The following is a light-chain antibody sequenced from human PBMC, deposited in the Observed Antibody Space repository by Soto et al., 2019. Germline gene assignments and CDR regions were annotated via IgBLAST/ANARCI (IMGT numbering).Light chain of an antibody. CDR1: HNIGSY. CDR3: QQRSSWPSLT. V-gene: IGKV3-11*01. Sequence: EIVLTQSPATLSLSPGERATLSCRARHNIGSYLALYQQKPGQAPTFLLFGESARATGVPDSFRGSGCGTDLTLTITSLEPEDYAVDYCQQRSSWPSLTFGQGTKVDIK. CDR2: GES. J-gene: IGKJ1*01.